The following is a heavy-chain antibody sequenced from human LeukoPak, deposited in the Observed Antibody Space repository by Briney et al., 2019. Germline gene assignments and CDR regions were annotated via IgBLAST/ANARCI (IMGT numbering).Heavy chain of an antibody. D-gene: IGHD6-6*01. CDR3: ARVGTSSSSNDWFDP. CDR2: INPSGGST. J-gene: IGHJ5*02. V-gene: IGHV1-46*01. CDR1: GYTFTSYY. Sequence: ASVKVSCKASGYTFTSYYMHWVRQASGQGLEWMGIINPSGGSTSYAQKFQGRVTMARDTSTSTVYMELSSLRSEDTAVYYCARVGTSSSSNDWFDPWGQGTLVTVSS.